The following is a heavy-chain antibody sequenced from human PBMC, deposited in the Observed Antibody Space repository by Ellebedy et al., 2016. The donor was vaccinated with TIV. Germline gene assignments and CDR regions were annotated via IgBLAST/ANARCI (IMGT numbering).Heavy chain of an antibody. Sequence: LRLSCTVSGGSISGYYWSWIRQPPGKGLEWIGYIYYSGSTSYNQSLKSRVTISVDTSKNQFSLQLSSVTAAETAVYYCARKVGESWFDPWGQGTLVTVSS. CDR1: GGSISGYY. V-gene: IGHV4-30-4*08. D-gene: IGHD3-16*01. J-gene: IGHJ5*02. CDR3: ARKVGESWFDP. CDR2: IYYSGST.